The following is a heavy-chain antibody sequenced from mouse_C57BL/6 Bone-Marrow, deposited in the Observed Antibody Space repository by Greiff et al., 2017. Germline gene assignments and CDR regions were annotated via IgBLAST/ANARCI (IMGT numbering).Heavy chain of an antibody. CDR2: IHPNSGST. CDR3: ARQFAY. J-gene: IGHJ3*01. V-gene: IGHV1-64*01. Sequence: QVQLQQPGPELVKPGASVKLSCKASGYTFTSYWMHWVKQRPGKGLEWIGMIHPNSGSTNYNEKFKSKATLTVDKSSRTAYMQLSSQTSEDSAVYYCARQFAYWGQGTLVTVSA. CDR1: GYTFTSYW.